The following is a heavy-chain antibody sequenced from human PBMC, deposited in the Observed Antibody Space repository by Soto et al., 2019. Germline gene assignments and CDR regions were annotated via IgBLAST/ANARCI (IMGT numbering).Heavy chain of an antibody. Sequence: EVQLVESGGGLVQPGGSLRLSCAASGFTFSNYWMYWVRQAPGKGLVWVSRINSDGSVSSYADSVKGRLAISRDNVKNTLYLPMDSLTAEDTAVYYCARGDFVVGTCYSLAGSFYYYMDVWGKGTTVTVFS. J-gene: IGHJ6*03. CDR2: INSDGSVS. V-gene: IGHV3-74*01. D-gene: IGHD2-15*01. CDR3: ARGDFVVGTCYSLAGSFYYYMDV. CDR1: GFTFSNYW.